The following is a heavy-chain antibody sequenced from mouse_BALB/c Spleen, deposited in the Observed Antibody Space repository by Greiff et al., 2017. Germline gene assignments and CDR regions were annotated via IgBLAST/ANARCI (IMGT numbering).Heavy chain of an antibody. CDR2: INPSTGYT. Sequence: VQLQQSGAELAKPGASVKMSCKASGYTFTSYWMHWVKQRPGQGLEWIGYINPSTGYTEYNQKFKDKATLTADKSSSTAYMQLSSLTSEDSAVYYCASITTVLGWYFDVWGAGTTVTVSS. V-gene: IGHV1-7*01. J-gene: IGHJ1*01. CDR3: ASITTVLGWYFDV. CDR1: GYTFTSYW. D-gene: IGHD1-1*01.